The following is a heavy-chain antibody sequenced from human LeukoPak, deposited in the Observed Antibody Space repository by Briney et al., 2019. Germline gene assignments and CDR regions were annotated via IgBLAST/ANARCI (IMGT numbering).Heavy chain of an antibody. J-gene: IGHJ4*02. CDR3: AKDMTGIVGATPCDY. CDR2: ISGSGGST. V-gene: IGHV3-23*01. Sequence: GGSLRLSCAASGFTFSSYAMSWVRQAPGKGLEWVSAISGSGGSTYYADPVKGRFTISRDNSKNTLYLQMNSLRAEDTAVYYCAKDMTGIVGATPCDYWGQGTLVTVSS. D-gene: IGHD1-26*01. CDR1: GFTFSSYA.